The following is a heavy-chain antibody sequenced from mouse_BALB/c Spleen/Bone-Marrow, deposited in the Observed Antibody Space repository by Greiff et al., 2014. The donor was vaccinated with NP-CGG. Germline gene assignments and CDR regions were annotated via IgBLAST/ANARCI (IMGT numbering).Heavy chain of an antibody. Sequence: EVMLVESGGGLVQPGGSRKLSRAASGFTFSSFGMHWVRQAPEKGLEWVAYISSGSSTVYYADKVMGRFTISRDNPKNTLFLHMTSRRSEDTDMYYCARSGSSSGYFDYWGQGTTLTVSS. CDR1: GFTFSSFG. V-gene: IGHV5-17*02. CDR2: ISSGSSTV. J-gene: IGHJ2*01. D-gene: IGHD1-1*01. CDR3: ARSGSSSGYFDY.